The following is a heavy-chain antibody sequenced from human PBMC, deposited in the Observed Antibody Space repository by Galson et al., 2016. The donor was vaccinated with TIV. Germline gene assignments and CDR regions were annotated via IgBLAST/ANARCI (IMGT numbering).Heavy chain of an antibody. V-gene: IGHV5-10-1*01. CDR1: GHRFTSKW. CDR2: IDLSDSYD. Sequence: QSGAEVKKPGESLRISCKGSGHRFTSKWISWVRQMPGKGLEWMGKIDLSDSYDNYSPSFQGHVTLSVDKSISTAYLQWSSLRASDTAMYYCATSRDIESLLEIYGMDVWGQGTTVTVSS. J-gene: IGHJ6*02. CDR3: ATSRDIESLLEIYGMDV. D-gene: IGHD3-3*01.